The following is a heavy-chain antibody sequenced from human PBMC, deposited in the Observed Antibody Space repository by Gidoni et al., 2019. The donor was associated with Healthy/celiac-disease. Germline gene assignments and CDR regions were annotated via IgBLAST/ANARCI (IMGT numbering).Heavy chain of an antibody. Sequence: QMQLVQSGPEVKKPGTSVKVSCKASGFTFTSSAVPWWRQARGQRLEWIGWIVVGRGNTNYAQKFKERVTITRDMSTSTAYMELSSLRSEDTAVYYCAAWETYYYDSSGYQNRAYFDYWGQGTLVTVSS. V-gene: IGHV1-58*01. CDR3: AAWETYYYDSSGYQNRAYFDY. CDR2: IVVGRGNT. J-gene: IGHJ4*02. CDR1: GFTFTSSA. D-gene: IGHD3-22*01.